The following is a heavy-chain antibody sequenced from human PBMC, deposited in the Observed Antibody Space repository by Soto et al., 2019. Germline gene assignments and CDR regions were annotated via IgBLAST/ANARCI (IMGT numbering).Heavy chain of an antibody. CDR2: ISGSSSSI. V-gene: IGHV3-21*01. CDR3: VSARGSSWYFDY. Sequence: PGGSLRLSCAASGFTFSSYSMNWVRQAPGKGLEWVSSISGSSSSIYYADSVKGRFTISRDNAKNSLYLQMNSLRAEDTAVFYCVSARGSSWYFDYWGQGALVTVSS. J-gene: IGHJ4*02. D-gene: IGHD6-13*01. CDR1: GFTFSSYS.